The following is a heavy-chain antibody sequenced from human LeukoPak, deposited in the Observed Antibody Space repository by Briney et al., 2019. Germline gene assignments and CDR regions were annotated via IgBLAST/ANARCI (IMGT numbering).Heavy chain of an antibody. CDR3: ARHPYYYYYMDV. Sequence: PSETLSLTCTVSGGSISSYYWSWIRQPPGKGLEWIGYIYYSGSTNYNPSLKSRVTISVDTSKNQFSLKLSFVTAADTAVYYCARHPYYYYYMDVWGKGTTVTVSS. CDR2: IYYSGST. CDR1: GGSISSYY. J-gene: IGHJ6*03. V-gene: IGHV4-59*08.